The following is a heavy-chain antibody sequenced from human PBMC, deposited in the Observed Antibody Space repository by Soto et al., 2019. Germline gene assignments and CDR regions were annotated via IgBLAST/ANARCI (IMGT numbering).Heavy chain of an antibody. CDR1: GFTFSSYS. J-gene: IGHJ1*01. CDR2: ISSESSTI. V-gene: IGHV3-48*01. D-gene: IGHD3-10*01. CDR3: ARDGYFGRFQY. Sequence: PGGSLRLSCAASGFTFSSYSMNWVRQAPGKGLEWVSYISSESSTIYYADSVKGRFTISRDNAKNSLYLQMSSLRAEDTAVYYCARDGYFGRFQYWGQGTQVTVSS.